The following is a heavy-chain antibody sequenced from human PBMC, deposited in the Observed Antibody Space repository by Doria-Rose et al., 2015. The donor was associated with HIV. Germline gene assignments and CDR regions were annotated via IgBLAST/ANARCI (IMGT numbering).Heavy chain of an antibody. CDR2: IFSDDER. V-gene: IGHV2-26*01. CDR1: GVSLSSPGMG. Sequence: QESGPVLVKPTETLTLTCTVSGVSLSSPGMGVSWIRQPPGKALEWLANIFSDDERSYKTSLKSRLTISGGTSKSQVVLTITDMDPVDTATYYCARIKSSRWYHKYYFDFWGQGTLVIVSA. D-gene: IGHD6-13*01. J-gene: IGHJ4*02. CDR3: ARIKSSRWYHKYYFDF.